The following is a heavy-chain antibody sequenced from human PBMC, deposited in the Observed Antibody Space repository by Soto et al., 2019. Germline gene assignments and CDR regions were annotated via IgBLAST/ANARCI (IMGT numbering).Heavy chain of an antibody. J-gene: IGHJ3*02. CDR1: GGSVSSGSYY. CDR3: ARDCSSWGNAFDI. V-gene: IGHV4-61*01. Sequence: SENLSLTCTVSGGSVSSGSYYWSWIRQPPGKGLEWIGYIYYSGSTNYNPSLKSRVTISVDTSKNQFSLKLSSVTAADTAVYYCARDCSSWGNAFDIWGQGTMVTVSS. D-gene: IGHD6-13*01. CDR2: IYYSGST.